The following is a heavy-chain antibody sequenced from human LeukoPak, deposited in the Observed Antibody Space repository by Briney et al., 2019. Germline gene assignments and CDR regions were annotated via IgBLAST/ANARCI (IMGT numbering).Heavy chain of an antibody. CDR1: GFTFSSYS. CDR3: ARMTGYYTNFDC. V-gene: IGHV3-21*06. D-gene: IGHD3-9*01. Sequence: PGGSLRLSCAASGFTFSSYSMNWVRQAPGKGLEWVSSISSSSSYTYYADSVKGRFTISRDNAKNLLYLQMNSLRAEDTAVYYCARMTGYYTNFDCWGQGTLVTVSS. CDR2: ISSSSSYT. J-gene: IGHJ4*02.